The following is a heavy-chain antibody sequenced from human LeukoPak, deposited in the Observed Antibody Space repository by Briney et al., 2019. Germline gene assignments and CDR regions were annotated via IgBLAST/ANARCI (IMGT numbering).Heavy chain of an antibody. CDR1: GFTFSSYW. D-gene: IGHD3-10*01. CDR2: IKQDGSEK. V-gene: IGHV3-7*01. CDR3: ARGSYGSGSYYQTPYFDY. J-gene: IGHJ4*02. Sequence: PGGSLRLSCAASGFTFSSYWMSWVRQAPGKGLEWVANIKQDGSEKYYVDSVKGRFTISRDNAKNSLYLQMNSLRAEDTAVYYCARGSYGSGSYYQTPYFDYWGQGTLVTVSS.